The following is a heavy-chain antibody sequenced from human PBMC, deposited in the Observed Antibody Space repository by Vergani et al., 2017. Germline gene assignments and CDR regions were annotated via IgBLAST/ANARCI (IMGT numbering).Heavy chain of an antibody. CDR2: ISGSGGST. Sequence: EVQLLESGGGLVQPGGSLRLSCAACGFTFSSYAMSWVRQAPGKGLEWVSAISGSGGSTYYADSLKGRFTISRDNSKNTLYLQMNSLRAEDTAVYYCAKVRAGARSSSWLFDYWGQGTLVTVSA. V-gene: IGHV3-23*01. J-gene: IGHJ4*02. CDR3: AKVRAGARSSSWLFDY. CDR1: GFTFSSYA. D-gene: IGHD6-13*01.